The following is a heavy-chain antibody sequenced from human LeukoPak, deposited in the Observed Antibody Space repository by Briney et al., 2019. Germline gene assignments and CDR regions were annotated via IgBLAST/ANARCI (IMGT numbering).Heavy chain of an antibody. CDR2: IVVGSGNT. Sequence: SVKVSCKASGFTFTSSAMQWVRQARGQRLEWIGWIVVGSGNTNYAQKFQERVTITRDMSTSTAYMGLSSLRSEDTAVYYCAAAPDCTNGVCSPRWFDPWGQGTLVTVSS. D-gene: IGHD2-8*01. CDR1: GFTFTSSA. V-gene: IGHV1-58*02. J-gene: IGHJ5*02. CDR3: AAAPDCTNGVCSPRWFDP.